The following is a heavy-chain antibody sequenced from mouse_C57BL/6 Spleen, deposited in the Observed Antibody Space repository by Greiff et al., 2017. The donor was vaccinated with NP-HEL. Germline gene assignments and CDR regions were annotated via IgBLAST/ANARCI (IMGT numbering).Heavy chain of an antibody. CDR1: GFTFSSYA. D-gene: IGHD2-1*01. CDR3: ARDGNYYV. CDR2: ISDGGSYT. Sequence: EVKLMESGGGLVKPGGSLKLSCAASGFTFSSYAMSWVRQTPEKRLEWVATISDGGSYTYYPDNVKGRFTISRDNAKNNLYLQMSHLKSEDTAMYYCARDGNYYVWGTGTTVTVSS. J-gene: IGHJ1*03. V-gene: IGHV5-4*01.